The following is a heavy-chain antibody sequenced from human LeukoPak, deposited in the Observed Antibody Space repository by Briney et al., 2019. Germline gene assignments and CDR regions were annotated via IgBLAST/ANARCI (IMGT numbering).Heavy chain of an antibody. CDR2: MWHDGSHE. D-gene: IGHD2-2*01. J-gene: IGHJ4*02. V-gene: IGHV3-33*01. CDR1: GFSFSTSG. CDR3: ARGYCTSRGCFPDY. Sequence: GRSLRLSCAASGFSFSTSGMLWVRQAPGKGPDWVAVMWHDGSHEYYANSVKGRFTISRDNSKNTLYLQITSLRAEDTAVYYCARGYCTSRGCFPDYWGQGTMVTVSS.